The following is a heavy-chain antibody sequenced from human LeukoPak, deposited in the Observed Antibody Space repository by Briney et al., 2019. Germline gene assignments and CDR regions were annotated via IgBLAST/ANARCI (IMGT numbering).Heavy chain of an antibody. CDR1: GFTFSSYA. Sequence: SGGSLRLSCAASGFTFSSYAMNWVRQAPGKGLEWVSAITAGGGSTYYADSVKGRFTISRDNSKNTLYVQMNSLRAEDTAVYFCAKAARWNYFDHWGQGTLVTVSS. CDR3: AKAARWNYFDH. CDR2: ITAGGGST. D-gene: IGHD4-23*01. V-gene: IGHV3-23*01. J-gene: IGHJ4*02.